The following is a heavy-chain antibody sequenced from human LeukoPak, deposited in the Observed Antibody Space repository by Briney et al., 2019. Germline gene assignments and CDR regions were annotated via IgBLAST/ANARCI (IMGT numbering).Heavy chain of an antibody. Sequence: KAGGSLRLSCAASGFTLSNAWVTWVHQAPGKGLEWVGRIGSKVDGGTTDYAAPLNARFTISRDDSKNTLYLQMSSLKTEDTAVYYCATGVYTSSSFFFDYWGQGTLVTVSS. J-gene: IGHJ4*02. CDR1: GFTLSNAW. CDR3: ATGVYTSSSFFFDY. CDR2: IGSKVDGGTT. V-gene: IGHV3-15*04. D-gene: IGHD6-6*01.